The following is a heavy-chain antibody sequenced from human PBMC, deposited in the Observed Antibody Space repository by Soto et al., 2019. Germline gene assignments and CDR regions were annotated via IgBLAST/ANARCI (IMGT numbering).Heavy chain of an antibody. CDR3: ARVGYDILTGYYNVWWFDP. CDR2: ISAYNGNT. CDR1: CYTFTSYG. V-gene: IGHV1-18*01. D-gene: IGHD3-9*01. Sequence: ASVKVSCKASCYTFTSYGISWVRQAPGQGLEWMGWISAYNGNTNYAQKLQGRVTMTTDTSTSTAYMELRSLRSDDTAVYYCARVGYDILTGYYNVWWFDPWGQGTLVTVSS. J-gene: IGHJ5*02.